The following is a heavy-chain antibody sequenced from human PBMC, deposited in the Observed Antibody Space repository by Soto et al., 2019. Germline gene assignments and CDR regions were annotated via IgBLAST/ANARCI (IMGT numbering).Heavy chain of an antibody. CDR1: GGSISSYY. J-gene: IGHJ4*02. Sequence: SETLSLTCTVSGGSISSYYWSWIRQSAGQGLEWIGRIYPGGSTNYNPSLKSRVTMSADTSKNQFSLRLTSVTAADTAVYYCARANVGPPGGGSWIMPFDFWGQGTLVTVST. D-gene: IGHD2-15*01. V-gene: IGHV4-4*07. CDR2: IYPGGST. CDR3: ARANVGPPGGGSWIMPFDF.